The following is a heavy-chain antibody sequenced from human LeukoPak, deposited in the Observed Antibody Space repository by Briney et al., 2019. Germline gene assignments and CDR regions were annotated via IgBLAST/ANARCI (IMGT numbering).Heavy chain of an antibody. CDR1: GFTFSSYW. CDR3: ARDRGAYYYDSSGYY. J-gene: IGHJ4*02. Sequence: GGSLRLSCAASGFTFSSYWMSWVRQAPGKGLEWVANIKQDGSEKYYVDSVKGRFTISRDNAKNSLYLQMNSLRAEDTAVYYCARDRGAYYYDSSGYYWGQGTLVTVSS. CDR2: IKQDGSEK. D-gene: IGHD3-22*01. V-gene: IGHV3-7*01.